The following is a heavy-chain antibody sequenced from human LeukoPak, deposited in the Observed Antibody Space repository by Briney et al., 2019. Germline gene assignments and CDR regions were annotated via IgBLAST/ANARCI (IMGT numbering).Heavy chain of an antibody. D-gene: IGHD6-13*01. CDR3: ARHVTAAGSGWFDP. V-gene: IGHV4-39*01. CDR1: GGSISSSSYY. Sequence: SETLSLTCTVSGGSISSSSYYWGWIRQPPGKGLERIGSIYYSGSTYYNPSLKSRVTISVDTSKNQFSLKLSSVTAADTAVYYCARHVTAAGSGWFDPWGQGTLVTVSS. CDR2: IYYSGST. J-gene: IGHJ5*02.